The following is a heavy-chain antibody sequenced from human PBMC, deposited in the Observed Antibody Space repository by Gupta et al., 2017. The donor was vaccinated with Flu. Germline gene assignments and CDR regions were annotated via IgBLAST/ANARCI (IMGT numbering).Heavy chain of an antibody. D-gene: IGHD3-3*01. Sequence: QVQLVESGGGVVQPGRSLRLSCAASGFPFSPPGLHWICQAPGKGLGWVAVISDDGINKYYADSVKGRFTVSRDNSKDTLYLQMNSLRAEDTALYYCAKMYYTYNGGYYANDYWGQGTLVSVSS. CDR3: AKMYYTYNGGYYANDY. CDR2: ISDDGINK. CDR1: GFPFSPPG. J-gene: IGHJ4*02. V-gene: IGHV3-30*18.